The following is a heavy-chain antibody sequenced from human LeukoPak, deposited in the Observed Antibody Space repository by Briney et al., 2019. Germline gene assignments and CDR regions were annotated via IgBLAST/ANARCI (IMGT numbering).Heavy chain of an antibody. D-gene: IGHD4-11*01. Sequence: SGTLSLTCAVSGGSISSSNWWSWVRQPPGKGLEWIGEIYHSGSTYYNPSLKSRVTISVDTSKNQFSLKLSSVTAADTAVYYCAREIKKETTVDYWGQGTLVTVSS. CDR3: AREIKKETTVDY. V-gene: IGHV4-4*02. CDR1: GGSISSSNW. J-gene: IGHJ4*02. CDR2: IYHSGST.